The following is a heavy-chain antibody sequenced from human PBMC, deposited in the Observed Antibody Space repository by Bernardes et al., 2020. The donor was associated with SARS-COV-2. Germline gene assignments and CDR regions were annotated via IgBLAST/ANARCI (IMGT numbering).Heavy chain of an antibody. CDR2: VSYDGSSA. Sequence: GSLSLSCAVSGFTVTSYWMHWVRQAPGKGLVWVSHVSYDGSSANYADSVRGRFTISRDNAKNTLYLQMNSLRAEDTAVYYCANGLASWGQGTLVTVSS. J-gene: IGHJ5*02. V-gene: IGHV3-74*01. CDR3: ANGLAS. D-gene: IGHD2-21*01. CDR1: GFTVTSYW.